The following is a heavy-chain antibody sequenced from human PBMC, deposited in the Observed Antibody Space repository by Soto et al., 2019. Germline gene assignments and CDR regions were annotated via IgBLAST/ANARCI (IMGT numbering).Heavy chain of an antibody. V-gene: IGHV3-33*01. CDR2: IWYDGSNK. CDR1: GFTFSSYG. J-gene: IGHJ4*02. CDR3: ARAHRGGYVRGWNEKSPPDY. Sequence: PGGSLRLSCAASGFTFSSYGMHWVRQAPGKGLEWVAVIWYDGSNKYYADSVKGRFTISRDNSKNTLYLQMNSLRAEDTAVYYCARAHRGGYVRGWNEKSPPDYWGQGTLVTVSS. D-gene: IGHD1-1*01.